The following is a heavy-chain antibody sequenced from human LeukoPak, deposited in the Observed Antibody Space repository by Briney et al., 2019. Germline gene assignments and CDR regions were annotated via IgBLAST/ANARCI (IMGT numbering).Heavy chain of an antibody. CDR1: GFIFDDFA. D-gene: IGHD3-22*01. V-gene: IGHV3-9*01. CDR2: IAWDSSDM. CDR3: AKDMSPDSSRSGRLDY. Sequence: GGSLRLSCAASGFIFDDFALHWVRQAPGKGLEWVSGIAWDSSDMASADSVKGRFTISRDNGKNFMYLEMNSLRAEDTALYYCAKDMSPDSSRSGRLDYWGQGTLVTVSS. J-gene: IGHJ4*02.